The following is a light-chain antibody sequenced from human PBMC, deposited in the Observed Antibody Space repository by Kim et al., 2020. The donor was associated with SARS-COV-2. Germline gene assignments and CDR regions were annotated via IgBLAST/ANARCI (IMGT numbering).Light chain of an antibody. V-gene: IGKV3D-20*01. CDR1: QGVSSSY. J-gene: IGKJ2*01. Sequence: SPGERATLSCGASQGVSSSYLAWYQQKPGLAPRLLVYDASSRATGIPDRFSGSGSGTDFTLTISRLEPEDFAVYYCQQYGSSPRTFGQGTKLEI. CDR2: DAS. CDR3: QQYGSSPRT.